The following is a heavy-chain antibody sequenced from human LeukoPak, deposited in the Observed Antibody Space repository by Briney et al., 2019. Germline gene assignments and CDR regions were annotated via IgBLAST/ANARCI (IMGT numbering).Heavy chain of an antibody. CDR3: ARLGPQLSWYFDL. CDR2: IHFGGST. Sequence: TSETLSLTCNVSGXSVSSSGYYWGWIRQPPGKGLEWIGTIHFGGSTFYNPSLKSRVTISVDTSKNQFSLKLSSLTAADTAVYYCARLGPQLSWYFDLWGRGTLVTVSS. CDR1: GXSVSSSGYY. J-gene: IGHJ2*01. V-gene: IGHV4-39*01. D-gene: IGHD1-1*01.